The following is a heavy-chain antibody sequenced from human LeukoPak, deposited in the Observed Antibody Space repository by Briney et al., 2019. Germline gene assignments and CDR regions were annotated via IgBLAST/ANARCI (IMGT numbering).Heavy chain of an antibody. V-gene: IGHV4-38-2*01. J-gene: IGHJ4*02. Sequence: SETLSLTCGVSGYSISRGYYWAWIRPPPGKGLEWIGTIYHTGSTYYTPSLGSQVTISVDTSKNEFSLNLNSVTAADTAVYYCARAGWIITSGIDYWGQGALVTVSS. D-gene: IGHD3-10*01. CDR1: GYSISRGYY. CDR2: IYHTGST. CDR3: ARAGWIITSGIDY.